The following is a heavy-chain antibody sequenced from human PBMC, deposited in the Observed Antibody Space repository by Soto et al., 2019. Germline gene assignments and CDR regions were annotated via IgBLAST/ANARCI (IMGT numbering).Heavy chain of an antibody. CDR3: AKGRDLGELSLSSPFDY. CDR2: IYYSGST. CDR1: GGSISSGGYY. V-gene: IGHV4-31*03. J-gene: IGHJ4*02. Sequence: SETLSLTCTVSGGSISSGGYYWSWIRQHPGKGLEWIGYIYYSGSTYYNPSLKSRVTISVDTSKNQFSLKLSSVTAADTAVYYCAKGRDLGELSLSSPFDYWGQGTLVTVSS. D-gene: IGHD3-16*02.